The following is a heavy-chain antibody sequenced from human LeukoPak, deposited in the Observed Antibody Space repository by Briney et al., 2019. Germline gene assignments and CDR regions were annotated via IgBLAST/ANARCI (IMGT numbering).Heavy chain of an antibody. CDR2: ISYDGSNK. Sequence: PGGSLRLSCAASGFTFSSYAMHWVRQAPGKGLEWVAVISYDGSNKYYADSVKGRFTISRDNSKNTLYLQMNSLRAEDTAVYYCARDRGDPYASGSYYTPEYYGMDVWGQGTTVTVSS. D-gene: IGHD3-10*01. V-gene: IGHV3-30*14. J-gene: IGHJ6*02. CDR3: ARDRGDPYASGSYYTPEYYGMDV. CDR1: GFTFSSYA.